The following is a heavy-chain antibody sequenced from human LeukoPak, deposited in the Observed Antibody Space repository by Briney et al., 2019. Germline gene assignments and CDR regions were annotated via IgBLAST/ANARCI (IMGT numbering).Heavy chain of an antibody. J-gene: IGHJ4*02. CDR3: ARGLIAYYYGSGSHHYFDY. CDR1: GGTFSSYT. D-gene: IGHD3-10*01. Sequence: ASVKVSCKASGGTFSSYTISWVRQAPGQGLEWMGRIIPILGIANYAQKFQGRVTITADKSTSTAYMELSSLRSEDTAVYYCARGLIAYYYGSGSHHYFDYWGQGTLVTVSS. CDR2: IIPILGIA. V-gene: IGHV1-69*02.